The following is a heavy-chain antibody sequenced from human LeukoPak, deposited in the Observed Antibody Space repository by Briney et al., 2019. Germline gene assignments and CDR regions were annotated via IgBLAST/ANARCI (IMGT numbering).Heavy chain of an antibody. Sequence: GGSLRFSWLAPGFSFSAFWMSGARQAPGRGLEWVANINADGSETNFVDSVKGRFTISRDNTQRSVYLQMNSLRADDTAVYFCSNGGHLDNWGQGTLVTVSS. CDR3: SNGGHLDN. D-gene: IGHD3-10*01. CDR1: GFSFSAFW. CDR2: INADGSET. J-gene: IGHJ4*02. V-gene: IGHV3-7*01.